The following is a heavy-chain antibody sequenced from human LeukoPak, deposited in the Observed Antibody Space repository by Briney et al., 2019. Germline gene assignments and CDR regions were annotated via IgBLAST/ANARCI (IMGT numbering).Heavy chain of an antibody. CDR3: ARDSGYSYGRGYFDY. CDR2: ISYDGSNK. Sequence: GGSLRLSCVAPGFTFSSYAMHWVRQAPGKGLEWVAVISYDGSNKYYADSVKGRFTISRDNSKNTLYLQMNSLRAEDTAVYYCARDSGYSYGRGYFDYWGQGTLVTVSS. V-gene: IGHV3-30*04. J-gene: IGHJ4*02. D-gene: IGHD5-18*01. CDR1: GFTFSSYA.